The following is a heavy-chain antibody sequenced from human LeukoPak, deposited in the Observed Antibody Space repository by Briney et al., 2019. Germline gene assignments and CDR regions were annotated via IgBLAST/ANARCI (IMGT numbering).Heavy chain of an antibody. D-gene: IGHD7-27*01. CDR3: ASPELGYDAFDI. Sequence: PSETLSLTCTVSGGSISSSSYYWGWIRQPPGKGLEWIGSIYYSGSTYYNPSLKSRVTISVDTSKNQFSLKLSSVTAADTAVYYCASPELGYDAFDIWGQGTMVTVSS. CDR1: GGSISSSSYY. V-gene: IGHV4-39*01. CDR2: IYYSGST. J-gene: IGHJ3*02.